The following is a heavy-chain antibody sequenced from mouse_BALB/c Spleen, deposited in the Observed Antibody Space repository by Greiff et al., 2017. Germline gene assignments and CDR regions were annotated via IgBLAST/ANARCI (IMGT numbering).Heavy chain of an antibody. D-gene: IGHD1-1*01. CDR2: IWAGGST. CDR1: GFSLTSYG. CDR3: ARDYYGSSLYYYAMDY. Sequence: VQGVESGPGLVAPSQSLSITCTVSGFSLTSYGVHWVRQPPGKGLEWLGVIWAGGSTNYNSALMSRLSISKDNSKSQVFLKMNSLQTDDTAMYYCARDYYGSSLYYYAMDYWGQGTSVTVSS. J-gene: IGHJ4*01. V-gene: IGHV2-9*02.